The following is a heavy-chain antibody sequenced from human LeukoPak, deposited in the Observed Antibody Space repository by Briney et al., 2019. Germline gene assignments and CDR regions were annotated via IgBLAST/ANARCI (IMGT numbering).Heavy chain of an antibody. D-gene: IGHD3-10*01. CDR3: ASCTYYGSGSYFFDY. V-gene: IGHV4-59*08. J-gene: IGHJ4*02. CDR1: GGSISSYY. CDR2: IYYSGST. Sequence: SETLSLTCTVSGGSISSYYWSWIRQPPGKGLEWMGYIYYSGSTNYNPSLKSRVTISVDTSKIQFSLKLSSVTAADTAVYYCASCTYYGSGSYFFDYWGQGTLVTVSS.